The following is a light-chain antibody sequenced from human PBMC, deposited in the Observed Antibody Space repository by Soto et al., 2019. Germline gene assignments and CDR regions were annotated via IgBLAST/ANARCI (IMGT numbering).Light chain of an antibody. CDR2: AAS. V-gene: IGKV1-9*01. CDR1: QGISSY. J-gene: IGKJ3*01. CDR3: QQLNSYPLYT. Sequence: IQLTQSPSSLSASVGDRVTITCRASQGISSYLAWYQQKPGKAPELLIYAASTLKSGVPSRFSGSGSGTDFTLAISIQQSEDFATYYCQQLNSYPLYTFGPGTKVDIK.